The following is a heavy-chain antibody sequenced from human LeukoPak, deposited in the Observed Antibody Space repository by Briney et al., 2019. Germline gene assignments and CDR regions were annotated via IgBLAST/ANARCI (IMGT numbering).Heavy chain of an antibody. J-gene: IGHJ6*03. CDR1: GFTFDDYA. D-gene: IGHD2-2*01. CDR2: ISWDGGST. V-gene: IGHV3-43D*03. Sequence: PGGSLRLSCAASGFTFDDYAMHWVRQAPGKGLEWVSLISWDGGSTYYADSVKGRFTISRDNSKNSLYLQMNSLRAEDTAVYYCAKDWRCSSTSCVYYYYMDVWGKGTTVTVSS. CDR3: AKDWRCSSTSCVYYYYMDV.